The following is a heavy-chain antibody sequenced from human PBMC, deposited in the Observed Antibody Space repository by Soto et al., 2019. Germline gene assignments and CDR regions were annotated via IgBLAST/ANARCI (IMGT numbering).Heavy chain of an antibody. CDR2: IVVGSGNT. D-gene: IGHD1-26*01. V-gene: IGHV1-58*01. CDR3: VAFGLVGAPPLDY. CDR1: GFTFTSSA. J-gene: IGHJ4*02. Sequence: SVKVSCKASGFTFTSSAVQWVRQARGQRLEWIGWIVVGSGNTNYAQKFQERVTITRDMSTSTAYMELSSLRSEDTAVYYCVAFGLVGAPPLDYWGQGTLVTVSS.